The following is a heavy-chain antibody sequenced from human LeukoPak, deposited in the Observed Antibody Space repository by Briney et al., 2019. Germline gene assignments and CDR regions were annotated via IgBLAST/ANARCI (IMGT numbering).Heavy chain of an antibody. Sequence: ASVEVSCKASGYTFTSYGISWVRQAPGQGLEWMGWISAYNGNTNYAQKLQGRVTMTTDTSTSTAYMQLRSLRSDDTAVYYCARKWEFGELSNFDYWGQGTLVTVSS. D-gene: IGHD3-10*01. V-gene: IGHV1-18*01. CDR2: ISAYNGNT. J-gene: IGHJ4*01. CDR3: ARKWEFGELSNFDY. CDR1: GYTFTSYG.